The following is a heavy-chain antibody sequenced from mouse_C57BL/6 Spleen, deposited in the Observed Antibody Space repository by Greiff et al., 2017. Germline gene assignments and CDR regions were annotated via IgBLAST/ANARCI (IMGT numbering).Heavy chain of an antibody. CDR3: ARHYYGSSYYFDY. J-gene: IGHJ2*01. Sequence: EVQGVESGGDLVKPGGSLKLSCAASGFTFSSSGMSWVRQTPDKRLEWVATISSGGSYTYYPDSVKGRFTISRDNAKNTLYLQMSSLKSEDTTMYYCARHYYGSSYYFDYWGQGTTLTVSS. CDR2: ISSGGSYT. CDR1: GFTFSSSG. D-gene: IGHD1-1*01. V-gene: IGHV5-6*01.